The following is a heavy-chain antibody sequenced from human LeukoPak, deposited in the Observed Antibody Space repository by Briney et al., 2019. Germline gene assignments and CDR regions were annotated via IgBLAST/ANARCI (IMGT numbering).Heavy chain of an antibody. Sequence: PGGSLRLSCAASGFTFSSYAMNWVRQAPGKGLEWVSAISGSGGSTYYADSVKGRFTISRDNSKNTLYLQMNSLRAEDTAVYYCAKGFRGTGWSERYYFAYWAREPWSPSPQ. D-gene: IGHD6-19*01. CDR3: AKGFRGTGWSERYYFAY. CDR2: ISGSGGST. CDR1: GFTFSSYA. V-gene: IGHV3-23*01. J-gene: IGHJ4*02.